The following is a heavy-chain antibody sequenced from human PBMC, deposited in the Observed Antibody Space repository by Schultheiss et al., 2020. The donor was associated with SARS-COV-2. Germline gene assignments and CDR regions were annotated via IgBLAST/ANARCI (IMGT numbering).Heavy chain of an antibody. J-gene: IGHJ4*02. Sequence: GESLKISCAASGFTFSSYAMSWVRQAPGKGLEWVSAISGSGGSTYYADSVKGRFTISRDNSKNTLYLQMNSLRAEDTAVYYCAKGAYYDFWSGYPEWYFDYWGQGTLVTVSS. CDR2: ISGSGGST. CDR1: GFTFSSYA. D-gene: IGHD3-3*01. CDR3: AKGAYYDFWSGYPEWYFDY. V-gene: IGHV3-23*01.